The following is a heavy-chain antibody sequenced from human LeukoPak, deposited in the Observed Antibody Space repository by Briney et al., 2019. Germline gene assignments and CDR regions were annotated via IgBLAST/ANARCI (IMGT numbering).Heavy chain of an antibody. Sequence: GGSLRLSCAAPGFTFRSYSMHWVRQAPGKGLVWVSRINSDGSTTSYADSVKGRFTISRDNARNTLYLQMNSLRGEDTAVYYCTRSDWFDPWGQGTLVTVSS. CDR1: GFTFRSYS. CDR2: INSDGSTT. J-gene: IGHJ5*02. CDR3: TRSDWFDP. V-gene: IGHV3-74*01.